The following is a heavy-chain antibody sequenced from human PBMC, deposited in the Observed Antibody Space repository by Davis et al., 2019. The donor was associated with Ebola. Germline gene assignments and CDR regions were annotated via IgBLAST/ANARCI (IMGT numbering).Heavy chain of an antibody. CDR1: GGSISSSSYY. J-gene: IGHJ6*02. CDR3: ARAKGYSYDYGMDV. D-gene: IGHD5-24*01. Sequence: SETLSLTCTVSGGSISSSSYYWGWIRQPPGKGLEWIGYIYYTGNTNYNPSLKSRVSISVDQSKNQFSLRLSAVTAADTAVYYCARAKGYSYDYGMDVWGQGTTVTVSS. V-gene: IGHV4-61*05. CDR2: IYYTGNT.